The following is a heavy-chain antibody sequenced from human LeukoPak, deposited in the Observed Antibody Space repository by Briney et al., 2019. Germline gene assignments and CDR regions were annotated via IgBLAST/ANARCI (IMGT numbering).Heavy chain of an antibody. CDR2: ISSSSSYI. D-gene: IGHD2-21*02. CDR3: ACGRSYELRVVTAAIDS. CDR1: GFTFSSCR. Sequence: GGSLRDSRAASGFTFSSCRINLVCQAPGKGLEWVSSISSSSSYIYYADSVKGRFTISRDNAKNSLYLQMNSLRAEDTAVYYCACGRSYELRVVTAAIDSWGQGTLVTVSS. J-gene: IGHJ4*02. V-gene: IGHV3-21*01.